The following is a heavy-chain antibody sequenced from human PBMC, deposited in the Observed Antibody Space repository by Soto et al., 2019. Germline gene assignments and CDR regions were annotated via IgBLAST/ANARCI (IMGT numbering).Heavy chain of an antibody. V-gene: IGHV1-18*01. CDR2: ISAYNGNT. Sequence: ASVKVSCKASGYTFTSYGISWVRQAPGQGLEWMGWISAYNGNTNYAQKLQGRVTMTTDTSTSTAYMELRSLRSDDTAVYYCARESLARYDILTGWARGDFDIWGQGTMVTVSS. J-gene: IGHJ3*02. CDR1: GYTFTSYG. CDR3: ARESLARYDILTGWARGDFDI. D-gene: IGHD3-9*01.